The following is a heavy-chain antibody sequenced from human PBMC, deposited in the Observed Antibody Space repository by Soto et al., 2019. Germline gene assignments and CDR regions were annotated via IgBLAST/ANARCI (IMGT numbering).Heavy chain of an antibody. Sequence: QVQLVQSGPEVKKPGASVKVSCKASGYPFTNYGLSWVRQAPGQGLEWMGWISGYNGNTNYAQNFQGRVTMTTDTSTSTAYMEMTSLRSDDTAVYYCARDHHXXXGXXXXXXXGMDVWGQGTTVTVSS. CDR1: GYPFTNYG. V-gene: IGHV1-18*01. CDR2: ISGYNGNT. J-gene: IGHJ6*02. CDR3: ARDHHXXXGXXXXXXXGMDV.